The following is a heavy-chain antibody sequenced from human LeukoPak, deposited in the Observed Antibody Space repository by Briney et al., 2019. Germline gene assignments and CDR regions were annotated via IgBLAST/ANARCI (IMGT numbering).Heavy chain of an antibody. CDR2: ITPIFGTA. Sequence: SVKVSCKASGGTLSSYALSWVRPAPGQGLEWMGVITPIFGTANYAQKFQGRVTITSDESTSTAYSILSSLGAEDTAVYYGARDSEVRRNLWHYWGQGTLVTVSS. J-gene: IGHJ4*02. CDR1: GGTLSSYA. CDR3: ARDSEVRRNLWHY. V-gene: IGHV1-69*13. D-gene: IGHD3-10*01.